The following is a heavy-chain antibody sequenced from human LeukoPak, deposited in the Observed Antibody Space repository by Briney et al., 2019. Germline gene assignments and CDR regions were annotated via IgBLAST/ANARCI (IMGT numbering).Heavy chain of an antibody. CDR1: GFTFSSYW. CDR3: ARDNPGYGAYES. Sequence: PGGSLRLSCAASGFTFSSYWMSWVRQAPGKGLEWVGNIKDDGSAKYYLDSMKGRFTISRDNAKNSLFLQMNNLRAEDTAVYYCARDNPGYGAYESWGQGTRVTVSS. D-gene: IGHD4/OR15-4a*01. CDR2: IKDDGSAK. J-gene: IGHJ5*02. V-gene: IGHV3-7*01.